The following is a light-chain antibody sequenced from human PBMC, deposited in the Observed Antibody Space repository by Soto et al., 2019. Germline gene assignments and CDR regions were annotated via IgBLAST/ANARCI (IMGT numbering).Light chain of an antibody. CDR1: RGISSN. CDR2: DAS. CDR3: HQYKNWPPWT. Sequence: IVMTQSPATLSVSPGERATLSCRASRGISSNLAWYQQKPGQAPRLLIYDASTRATGIPARFSGSRSGTEFTLTISSLQSEECAVYYCHQYKNWPPWTFGQGTKVEIK. V-gene: IGKV3-15*01. J-gene: IGKJ1*01.